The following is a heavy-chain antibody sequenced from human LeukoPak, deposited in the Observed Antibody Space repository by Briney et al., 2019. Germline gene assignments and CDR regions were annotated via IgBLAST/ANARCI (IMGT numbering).Heavy chain of an antibody. CDR3: ARGAYFDY. J-gene: IGHJ4*02. CDR2: IKQDGSEK. CDR1: GFAFSRYG. Sequence: EPGRSLRLSCAASGFAFSRYGMHWVRQAPGKGLEWVANIKQDGSEKYYVDSVKGRFTISRDNAKNSLFLQMNSLRAEDTAVFYCARGAYFDYWGQGTLVTVSS. V-gene: IGHV3-7*04.